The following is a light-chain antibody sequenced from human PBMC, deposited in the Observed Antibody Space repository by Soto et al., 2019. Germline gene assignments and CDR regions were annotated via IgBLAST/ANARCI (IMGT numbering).Light chain of an antibody. J-gene: IGKJ1*01. CDR3: QQRSNWPRT. CDR2: DAS. V-gene: IGKV3-11*01. CDR1: QSVSSY. Sequence: EIVLTQSPATLFLSPGERATLSCRASQSVSSYLAWYQQKPGQAPRLLIYDASNRATGIPARFSGSGSGTDFTLTFSSLEPEDFAVYYCQQRSNWPRTFGQGTKVDIK.